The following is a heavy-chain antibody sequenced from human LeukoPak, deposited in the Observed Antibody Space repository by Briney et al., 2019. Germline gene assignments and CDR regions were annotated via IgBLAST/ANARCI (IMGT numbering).Heavy chain of an antibody. CDR3: ARDPLTRSTVTTSDY. V-gene: IGHV1-2*06. J-gene: IGHJ4*02. Sequence: ASVKVSCKASGYTFTGYYMHWVRQAPGQGLEWMGRINPNSGGTNYAQKFQGRVTMTRDTSISTAYMDLSGLRSDDTAVYYCARDPLTRSTVTTSDYWGQGTLVTVSS. CDR2: INPNSGGT. CDR1: GYTFTGYY. D-gene: IGHD4-17*01.